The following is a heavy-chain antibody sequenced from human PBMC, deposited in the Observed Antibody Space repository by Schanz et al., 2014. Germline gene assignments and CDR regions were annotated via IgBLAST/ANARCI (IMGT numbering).Heavy chain of an antibody. CDR3: ARDRLECGAECYSVEVFEI. CDR1: GGTFSTYP. Sequence: QVQLVQSGAEVKKPGSSVNVSCEASGGTFSTYPINWLRQAPGQGLEWMGRIIPSLGLAKYEQKFQDKVTITADTSTTTAYMELSGLRSEDTAVYYCARDRLECGAECYSVEVFEIWGQGTLVIVSS. D-gene: IGHD2-21*01. J-gene: IGHJ4*02. V-gene: IGHV1-69*04. CDR2: IIPSLGLA.